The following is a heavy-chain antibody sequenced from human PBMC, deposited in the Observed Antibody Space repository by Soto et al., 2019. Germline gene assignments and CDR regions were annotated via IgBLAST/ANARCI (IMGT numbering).Heavy chain of an antibody. D-gene: IGHD3-10*01. J-gene: IGHJ4*02. CDR1: GYSFTSYW. V-gene: IGHV5-51*01. CDR3: ARHMIRGVLTTKFNY. CDR2: IYPGDSDT. Sequence: GESLKISCKTSGYSFTSYWIGWVRQMPGKGLEWMGIIYPGDSDTRYSPSFKGQVTISADRSISTAYLQWGSLKASDTAMYYCARHMIRGVLTTKFNYWGQGTLVTVSP.